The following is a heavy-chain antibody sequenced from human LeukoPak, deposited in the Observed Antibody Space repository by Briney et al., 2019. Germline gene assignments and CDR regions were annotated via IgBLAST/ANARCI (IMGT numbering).Heavy chain of an antibody. Sequence: GESLKISCKGSGSRFTSYWMGGVRQMPGKGLEWMGIIYPGDSDTRYSPSFQGQVTISADKSISTAYLQWSSLKASDTAMYYCARLFSSGWYRWFDPWGQGTMVTVSS. D-gene: IGHD6-19*01. CDR1: GSRFTSYW. V-gene: IGHV5-51*01. CDR3: ARLFSSGWYRWFDP. J-gene: IGHJ3*01. CDR2: IYPGDSDT.